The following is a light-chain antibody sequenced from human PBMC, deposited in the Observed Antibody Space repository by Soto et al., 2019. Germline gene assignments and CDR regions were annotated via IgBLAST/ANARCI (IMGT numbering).Light chain of an antibody. CDR3: QQYNSSFLS. CDR1: QNIDSW. CDR2: KAS. Sequence: DIQLTQSPSTLSASVGDRVTIACRASQNIDSWLAWYQQKPGKAPNLLIYKASTLETGVPSRFSGSGSGTEFTLTISSLQPDDFASYYCQQYNSSFLSFGGGTKVDIK. V-gene: IGKV1-5*03. J-gene: IGKJ4*01.